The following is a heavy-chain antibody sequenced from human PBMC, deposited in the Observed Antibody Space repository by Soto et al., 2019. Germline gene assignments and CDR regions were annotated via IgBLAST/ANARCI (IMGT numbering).Heavy chain of an antibody. D-gene: IGHD1-26*01. CDR2: ISGSGGST. CDR3: AKGFLPVGWDGGVLDY. J-gene: IGHJ4*02. V-gene: IGHV3-23*01. Sequence: GGSLRLSCAASGFTFSSYAMSWVRQAPGKGLEWVSAISGSGGSTYYADSVKGRFTISRDNSKNTLYLQMNSLRAEDTAVYYWAKGFLPVGWDGGVLDYWGQGTLVTAPQ. CDR1: GFTFSSYA.